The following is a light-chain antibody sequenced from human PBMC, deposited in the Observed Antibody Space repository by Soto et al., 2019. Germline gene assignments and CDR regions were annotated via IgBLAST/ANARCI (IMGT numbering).Light chain of an antibody. J-gene: IGKJ1*01. CDR3: QQYNNWWT. CDR2: DAS. V-gene: IGKV3D-15*01. CDR1: QSVSSS. Sequence: EIVMTQSPATLSVSPGERATFSCRASQSVSSSLAWYQQKPGQAPRLLIYDASTRATGIPARFSGSGSGTEFTLTISSLKSEDSAVYYCQQYNNWWTFGQGTKVDIK.